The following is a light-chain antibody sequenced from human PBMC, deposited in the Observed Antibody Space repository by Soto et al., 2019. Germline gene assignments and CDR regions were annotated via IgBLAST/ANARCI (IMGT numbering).Light chain of an antibody. J-gene: IGKJ5*01. CDR3: QQRRNLPLI. Sequence: EIVLTQSPATLSLSPGERATLSCRASQSVSSSLPWYQQKHGQAPSLLIYDSSNRAPGIPARFSGRGSGTDFTIPLSGLLPEDFAVYYCQQRRNLPLIFGQGTRLEIK. V-gene: IGKV3-11*01. CDR1: QSVSSS. CDR2: DSS.